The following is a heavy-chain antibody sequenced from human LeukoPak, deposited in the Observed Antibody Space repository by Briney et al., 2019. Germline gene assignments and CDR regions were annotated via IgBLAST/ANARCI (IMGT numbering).Heavy chain of an antibody. D-gene: IGHD2-21*01. V-gene: IGHV3-15*01. J-gene: IGHJ4*02. CDR1: VFAFSNPR. Sequence: GGSLRLFSATTVFAFSNPRTSCAPKAQGKRVEWIGRIKNKTKGRTHDYPPSVMDRCLISRDDSRNTLYLQMINLKTEHTAVYDYGVVPGSVYWGQGTLVTVSS. CDR2: IKNKTKGRTH. CDR3: GVVPGSVY.